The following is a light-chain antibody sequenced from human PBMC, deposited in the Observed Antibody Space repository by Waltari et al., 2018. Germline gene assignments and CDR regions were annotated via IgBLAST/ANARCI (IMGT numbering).Light chain of an antibody. CDR3: AACDDSLSGVV. CDR1: SSNIGSNY. J-gene: IGLJ2*01. V-gene: IGLV1-47*01. Sequence: QSVLTQPPSASGTPWQRVTLSCSGGSSNIGSNYVYWYEQLPGTAPRLLIYRNNQRPSGVPDRCSGSKSGTSASLAISGLRSEDEADYYCAACDDSLSGVVFGGGTKVTVL. CDR2: RNN.